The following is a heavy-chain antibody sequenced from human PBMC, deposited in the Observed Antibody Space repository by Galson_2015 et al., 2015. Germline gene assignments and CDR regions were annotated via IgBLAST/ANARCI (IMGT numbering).Heavy chain of an antibody. J-gene: IGHJ3*02. V-gene: IGHV4-30-2*01. Sequence: ILSLTCAVSGGSISSGGYSWSWIRQPPGKGLEWIGYIYHSGSTYYNPSLKSRVTISVDRSKNQFSLKLGSVTAADTAVYYCARALVGRWLGDAFDIWGQGTMVTVS. CDR3: ARALVGRWLGDAFDI. D-gene: IGHD5-24*01. CDR1: GGSISSGGYS. CDR2: IYHSGST.